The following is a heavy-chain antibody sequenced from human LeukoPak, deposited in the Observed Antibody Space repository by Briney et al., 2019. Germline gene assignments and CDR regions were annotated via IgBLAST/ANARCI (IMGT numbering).Heavy chain of an antibody. CDR3: AREDRYCSGGSCYS. D-gene: IGHD2-15*01. V-gene: IGHV4-39*07. CDR2: IYYSGST. J-gene: IGHJ4*02. Sequence: PSETLSLTCTVSGVSISSSSYYWGWLRQPPGKGLEWIGSIYYSGSTYYNPSLKSRVTISVDTSKNQFSLELSSVTAADTAVYYCAREDRYCSGGSCYSWGQGTLVTVSS. CDR1: GVSISSSSYY.